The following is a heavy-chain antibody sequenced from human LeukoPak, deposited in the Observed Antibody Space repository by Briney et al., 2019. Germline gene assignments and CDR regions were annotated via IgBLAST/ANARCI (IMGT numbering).Heavy chain of an antibody. D-gene: IGHD3-10*01. V-gene: IGHV4-34*01. CDR3: ARLGSVGYYNYQYMDI. J-gene: IGHJ6*03. CDR2: INHIGNT. Sequence: SETLSLTCAVNGGSLDGYYWSWIRQPPGKGLEWIGEINHIGNTNYDPSLRSRVTISVDTSKNQFSLSLTSATAADTAVYFCARLGSVGYYNYQYMDIWGNGTTVTVSS. CDR1: GGSLDGYY.